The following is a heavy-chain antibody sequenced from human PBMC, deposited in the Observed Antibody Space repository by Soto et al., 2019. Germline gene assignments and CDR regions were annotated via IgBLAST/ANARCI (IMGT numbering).Heavy chain of an antibody. CDR2: IVVGSGNT. Sequence: SVKVFCKASGFTFTSSAVQWVRQARGQRLEWIGWIVVGSGNTNYAQKFQERVTITRDMSTSTAYMELSSLRSEDTAVYYCATSGAMYYDILTGYYTLDYYYYGMDVWGQGTTVTVSS. D-gene: IGHD3-9*01. V-gene: IGHV1-58*01. J-gene: IGHJ6*02. CDR3: ATSGAMYYDILTGYYTLDYYYYGMDV. CDR1: GFTFTSSA.